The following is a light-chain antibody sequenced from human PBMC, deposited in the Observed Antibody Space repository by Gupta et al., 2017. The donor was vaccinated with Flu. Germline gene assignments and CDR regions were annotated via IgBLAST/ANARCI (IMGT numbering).Light chain of an antibody. CDR2: RND. V-gene: IGLV1-47*01. CDR3: AAWDDRLSGVV. J-gene: IGLJ2*01. CDR1: TANIGKNY. Sequence: VNIAFSGNTANIGKNYVYWFQQVPGAAPKLLVYRNDHRPSGVPDRFSGSKSGTSASLAISGLRSEDEADYHCAAWDDRLSGVVFGGGTKLTVL.